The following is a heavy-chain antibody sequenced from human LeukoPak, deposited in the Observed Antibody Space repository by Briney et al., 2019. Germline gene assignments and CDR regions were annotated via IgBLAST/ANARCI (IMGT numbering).Heavy chain of an antibody. CDR2: ISSSGTTI. CDR1: GFTFSSYE. V-gene: IGHV3-48*03. D-gene: IGHD1-20*01. CDR3: AIPPITGTAS. J-gene: IGHJ4*02. Sequence: GGSLRLSCAAPGFTFSSYEMNWVRQAPGKGLEWVSYISSSGTTIYYADSVKGRFTISRDNAKNSLYLQMNSLRAEDTAVYYCAIPPITGTASWGQGTLVTVSS.